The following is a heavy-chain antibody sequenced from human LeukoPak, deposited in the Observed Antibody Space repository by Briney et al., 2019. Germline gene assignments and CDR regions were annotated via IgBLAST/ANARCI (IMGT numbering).Heavy chain of an antibody. D-gene: IGHD3-10*01. J-gene: IGHJ6*03. CDR2: IKSKTDGGTT. Sequence: GGSLRLSCAASGFTFSNAWLSWVRQAPGKGLEWVGRIKSKTDGGTTDYAAPVKGRFTISRDDSKNTLYLQMNSLKTEDTAVYYCTTNYGSGSLRYYYYFMDVWGKGTTVTVSS. V-gene: IGHV3-15*01. CDR3: TTNYGSGSLRYYYYFMDV. CDR1: GFTFSNAW.